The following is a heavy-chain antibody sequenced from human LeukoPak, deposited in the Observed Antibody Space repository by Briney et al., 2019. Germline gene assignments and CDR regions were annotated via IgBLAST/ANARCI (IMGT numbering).Heavy chain of an antibody. J-gene: IGHJ5*02. D-gene: IGHD3-3*01. V-gene: IGHV1-2*02. CDR3: ARGLEWLTRRHTWFDP. Sequence: GASVKVSCKASGYTFTGYYMHWVRQAPGQGLEWMGWINPNSGGTNYAQKFQGRVTMTEDTSTDTAYMELSSLRSDDTAVYYCARGLEWLTRRHTWFDPWGQGTLVTVSS. CDR1: GYTFTGYY. CDR2: INPNSGGT.